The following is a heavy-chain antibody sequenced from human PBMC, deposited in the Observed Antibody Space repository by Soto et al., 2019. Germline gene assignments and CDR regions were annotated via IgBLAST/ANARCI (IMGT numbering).Heavy chain of an antibody. D-gene: IGHD3-9*01. CDR2: IYYSGST. V-gene: IGHV4-31*03. J-gene: IGHJ4*02. CDR3: ARGVYDILTGYYYFDY. CDR1: GGSISSGGYY. Sequence: TSETLSLTCTVSGGSISSGGYYWSWIRQHPGKGLEWIGYIYYSGSTYYNPSLKSRVTIPVDTSKNQFSLKLSSVTAADTAVYYCARGVYDILTGYYYFDYWGQGTLVTVSS.